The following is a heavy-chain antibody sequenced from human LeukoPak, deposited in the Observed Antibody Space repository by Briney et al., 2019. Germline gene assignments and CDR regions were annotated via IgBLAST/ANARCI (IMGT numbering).Heavy chain of an antibody. CDR3: ASIHYGDPNFDY. CDR1: GYTFTSYY. CDR2: INPNSGGT. J-gene: IGHJ4*02. D-gene: IGHD4-17*01. V-gene: IGHV1-2*02. Sequence: ASVKVSCKASGYTFTSYYMHWVRQAPGQGLEWMGWINPNSGGTNYAQKFQGRVTMTRDTSISTAYMELSRLRSDDTAVYYCASIHYGDPNFDYWGQGTLVTVSS.